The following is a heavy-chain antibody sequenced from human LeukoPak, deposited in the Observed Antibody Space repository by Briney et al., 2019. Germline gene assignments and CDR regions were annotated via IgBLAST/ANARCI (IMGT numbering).Heavy chain of an antibody. CDR2: IRYDGSNK. CDR1: RFTFSSYG. J-gene: IGHJ4*02. Sequence: GGSLRLSCAASRFTFSSYGMHWVRQAPGKGLEGVAFIRYDGSNKYYADSVKGRFTISRDNSKNTLYLQMNSMRAEDTAVYYCAKGCSPYCSGGSCYGCQDYWGQGTLVTVSS. V-gene: IGHV3-30*02. CDR3: AKGCSPYCSGGSCYGCQDY. D-gene: IGHD2-15*01.